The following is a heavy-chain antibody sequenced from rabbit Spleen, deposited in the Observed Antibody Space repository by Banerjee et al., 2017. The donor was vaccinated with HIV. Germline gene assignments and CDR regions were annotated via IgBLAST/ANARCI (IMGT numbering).Heavy chain of an antibody. CDR3: ARDTGTSFSTYGMDL. Sequence: QSLEESGGGLVQPEGSLTLTCTASGFSFSSSYYMCWVRQAPGKGLEWIACIYVGSSDSSHYARWAKGRFTISKTSSTTVTLQMTSLTAADTATYFCARDTGTSFSTYGMDLWGQGTLVTVS. CDR2: IYVGSSDSS. D-gene: IGHD8-1*01. J-gene: IGHJ6*01. V-gene: IGHV1S40*01. CDR1: GFSFSSSYY.